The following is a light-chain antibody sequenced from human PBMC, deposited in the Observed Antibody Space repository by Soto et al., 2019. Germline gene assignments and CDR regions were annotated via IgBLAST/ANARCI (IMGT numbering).Light chain of an antibody. CDR3: ASYTSSGTRV. J-gene: IGLJ1*01. Sequence: QSALTQPASLSGSPGQSITISCTGTSSDVGGYNYVSWYQQHPGKAPKFMIYEVTNRPSGVSNRFSGSKSGNTASLTISGLQAEDEADYYCASYTSSGTRVFGTGTKVTVL. V-gene: IGLV2-14*01. CDR2: EVT. CDR1: SSDVGGYNY.